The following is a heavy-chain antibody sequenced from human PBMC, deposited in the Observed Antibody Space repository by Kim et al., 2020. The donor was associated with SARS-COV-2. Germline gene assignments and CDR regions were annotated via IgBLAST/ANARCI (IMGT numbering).Heavy chain of an antibody. J-gene: IGHJ4*02. Sequence: GGSLRLSCAASGFTFSSYWMSWVRQAPGKGLEWVASIKKDGRLKDYVDSVKGRFTISRDNAKNSLSLLMNSLRPEDTAVYFCARGWMPDYWGQGTLVTVS. D-gene: IGHD5-12*01. CDR2: IKKDGRLK. CDR1: GFTFSSYW. CDR3: ARGWMPDY. V-gene: IGHV3-7*04.